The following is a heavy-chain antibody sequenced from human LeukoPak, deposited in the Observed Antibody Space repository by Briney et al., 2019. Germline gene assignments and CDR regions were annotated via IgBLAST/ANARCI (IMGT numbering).Heavy chain of an antibody. CDR3: VWLFPTLEY. J-gene: IGHJ4*02. V-gene: IGHV4-39*01. CDR2: IYYSGST. CDR1: GGSISSSSYY. Sequence: PSETLSLTCTVSGGSISSSSYYWGWIRQPPGKGLEWIGSIYYSGSTHYNPSLKSRVTISVDTSKNQFSLKLSSVTAADTAVYYCVWLFPTLEYWGQGTLVTVSS. D-gene: IGHD3-9*01.